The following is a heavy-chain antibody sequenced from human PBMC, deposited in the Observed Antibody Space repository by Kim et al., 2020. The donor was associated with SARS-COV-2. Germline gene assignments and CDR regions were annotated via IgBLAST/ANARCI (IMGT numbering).Heavy chain of an antibody. V-gene: IGHV1-3*01. Sequence: ASVKVSCKASGYTFTSYAMHWVRQAPGQRLEWMGWINAGNGNTKYSQKFQGRVTITRDTSASTAYMELSSLRSEDTAVYYCARQTTPSRFAAFDIWGQGTMVTVSS. CDR1: GYTFTSYA. D-gene: IGHD4-4*01. CDR2: INAGNGNT. CDR3: ARQTTPSRFAAFDI. J-gene: IGHJ3*02.